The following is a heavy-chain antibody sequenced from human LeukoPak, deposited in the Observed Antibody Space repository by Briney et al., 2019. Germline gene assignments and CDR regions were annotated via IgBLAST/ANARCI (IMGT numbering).Heavy chain of an antibody. CDR1: GDSASTNSAT. CDR2: TYYRSKWYN. CDR3: ARDQGLGRYAFDI. Sequence: SQTLSLTCAISGDSASTNSATWNWIRQSPSGGLEWLGRTYYRSKWYNDYAVSVKSRITISPDTSKNQFSLQLNSVTPEDTAVYYCARDQGLGRYAFDIWGQGTMVTVSS. V-gene: IGHV6-1*01. D-gene: IGHD7-27*01. J-gene: IGHJ3*02.